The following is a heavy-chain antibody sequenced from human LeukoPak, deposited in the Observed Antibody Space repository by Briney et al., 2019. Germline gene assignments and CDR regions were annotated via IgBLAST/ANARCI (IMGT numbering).Heavy chain of an antibody. CDR3: ARHGYQLPPRAFDI. CDR1: GGSISSGSYY. CDR2: IYTSGST. J-gene: IGHJ3*02. D-gene: IGHD2-2*01. V-gene: IGHV4-61*02. Sequence: TSQTLSLTCTVSGGSISSGSYYWSWIRQPAGKGLEWIGRIYTSGSTNYNPSLKSRVTISVDTSKNQFSLKLSSVTAADTAVYYCARHGYQLPPRAFDIWGQGTMVTVSS.